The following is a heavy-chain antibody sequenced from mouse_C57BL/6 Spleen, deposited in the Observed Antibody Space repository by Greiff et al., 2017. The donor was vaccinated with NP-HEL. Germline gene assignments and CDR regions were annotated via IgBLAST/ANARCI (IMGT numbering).Heavy chain of an antibody. J-gene: IGHJ2*01. CDR1: GYTFTSYW. CDR2: IHPNSGST. CDR3: ARLTTVVATPFDY. D-gene: IGHD1-1*01. V-gene: IGHV1-64*01. Sequence: QVQLQQPGAELVKPGASVKLSCKASGYTFTSYWMHWVKQRPGQGLEWIGMIHPNSGSTNYNEKFKSKANLTVDTTSSTAYMQLSSLTSEDSAVYYCARLTTVVATPFDYWGQGTTLTVSS.